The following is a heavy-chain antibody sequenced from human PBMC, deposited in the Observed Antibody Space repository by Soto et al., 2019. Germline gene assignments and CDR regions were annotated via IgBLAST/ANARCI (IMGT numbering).Heavy chain of an antibody. V-gene: IGHV4-34*01. CDR3: ARHEGWTGPDQ. Sequence: PSPTLSRTCRVYGGSFSCYYWSCIRQPPGKGLEWIGEINHSGSTNYNPSLKSRVTISVDTSKNQFSLKLSSVTAADTAVYYCARHEGWTGPDQWGQGILVTVSS. CDR2: INHSGST. CDR1: GGSFSCYY. J-gene: IGHJ5*02. D-gene: IGHD2-8*02.